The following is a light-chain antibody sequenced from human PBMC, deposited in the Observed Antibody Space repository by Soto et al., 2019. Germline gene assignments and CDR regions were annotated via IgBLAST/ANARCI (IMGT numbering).Light chain of an antibody. CDR2: GAF. Sequence: EIVMTQSPATLSVSPGERATLSCRASQTLYNNLAWYQQKLGQAPRLLIYGAFARATDIPARFSGSGSRTEFTLTISGLQSEDFAIYYCQQYSDWPLTFGGGTKVEIK. CDR1: QTLYNN. CDR3: QQYSDWPLT. J-gene: IGKJ4*01. V-gene: IGKV3-15*01.